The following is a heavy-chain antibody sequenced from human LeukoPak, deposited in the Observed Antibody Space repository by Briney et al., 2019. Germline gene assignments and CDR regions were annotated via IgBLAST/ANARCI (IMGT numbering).Heavy chain of an antibody. Sequence: PSETLSLTCAVYGGSFSGYYWSWIRQPPGKGLEWIGEINHSGSTNYNPSLKSRVTISVDTSKNQFSLKLSSVTAADTAVYYCARFIAAAGDRGYYYGMDVWGQGTTVTVSS. CDR1: GGSFSGYY. V-gene: IGHV4-34*01. CDR3: ARFIAAAGDRGYYYGMDV. CDR2: INHSGST. J-gene: IGHJ6*02. D-gene: IGHD6-13*01.